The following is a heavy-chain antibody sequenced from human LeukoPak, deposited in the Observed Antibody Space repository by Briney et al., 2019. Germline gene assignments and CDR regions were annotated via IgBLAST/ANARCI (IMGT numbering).Heavy chain of an antibody. Sequence: GASLKISCDASGYIFTHQWIGGVRPMPGAVLWWVGIIYPRDSDTIYSPSFQGHVTISADTSINTAYLEWRSLEASDTALYYCARHSDVVGAIWGQGTQVTVSS. CDR3: ARHSDVVGAI. J-gene: IGHJ4*02. V-gene: IGHV5-51*01. CDR1: GYIFTHQW. CDR2: IYPRDSDT. D-gene: IGHD3-16*01.